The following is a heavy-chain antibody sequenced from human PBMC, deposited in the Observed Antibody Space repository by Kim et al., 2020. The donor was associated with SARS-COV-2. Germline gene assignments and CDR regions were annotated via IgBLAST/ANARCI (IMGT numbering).Heavy chain of an antibody. CDR2: ISTDSHT. D-gene: IGHD3-9*01. V-gene: IGHV3-23*01. CDR3: AKDYDILTGYWSDLGY. CDR1: GFTFSSYA. J-gene: IGHJ4*02. Sequence: GGSLRLSCGGSGFTFSSYAMAWVRQAPGKGLEWVSSISTDSHTYYSDSVKGRFTVSRDSSKNTLSPQMSFLRTEDTAVYYCAKDYDILTGYWSDLGYWGQGTLVTVSS.